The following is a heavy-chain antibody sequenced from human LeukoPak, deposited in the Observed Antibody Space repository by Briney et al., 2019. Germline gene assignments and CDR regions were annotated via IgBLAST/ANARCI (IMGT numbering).Heavy chain of an antibody. CDR2: IYYSGRT. D-gene: IGHD3-10*01. V-gene: IGHV4-39*01. J-gene: IGHJ5*02. CDR1: GGSISSSSYY. CDR3: ARGRPDGSGSYYKFDP. Sequence: SETLSLTCTVSGGSISSSSYYWGWIRQPPGKGLEWIGSIYYSGRTYYNPSLKSRVTISVDTSKKQFSLKLSSVTAADTAVYYCARGRPDGSGSYYKFDPWGQGTLVTVSS.